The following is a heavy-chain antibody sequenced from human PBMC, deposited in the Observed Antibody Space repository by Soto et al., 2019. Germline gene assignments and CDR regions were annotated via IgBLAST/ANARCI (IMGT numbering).Heavy chain of an antibody. Sequence: SETLSLTCAVYGGSFSGYYWSWIRQPPGKGLEWIGEINHSGSTNYNPSLKSRVTISVDTSKNQFSLKLSSVTAADTAVYYCARGGVAGTYYYYFMDVWGKGTTVPGSS. J-gene: IGHJ6*03. D-gene: IGHD6-19*01. CDR3: ARGGVAGTYYYYFMDV. V-gene: IGHV4-34*01. CDR2: INHSGST. CDR1: GGSFSGYY.